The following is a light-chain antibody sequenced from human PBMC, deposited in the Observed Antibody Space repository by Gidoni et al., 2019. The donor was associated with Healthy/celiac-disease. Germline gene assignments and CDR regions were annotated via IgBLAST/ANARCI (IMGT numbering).Light chain of an antibody. CDR3: QQYGSSPRVT. Sequence: EIVLTQSPGTLSLSPGERATLSCRASQSVSSSYLAWYQQKPGQAPRRLIHGASSRATGIPDRFSGSGSGTDFTLTISRLEPEDFAVYYCQQYGSSPRVTFGGGTKVEIK. J-gene: IGKJ4*01. V-gene: IGKV3-20*01. CDR2: GAS. CDR1: QSVSSSY.